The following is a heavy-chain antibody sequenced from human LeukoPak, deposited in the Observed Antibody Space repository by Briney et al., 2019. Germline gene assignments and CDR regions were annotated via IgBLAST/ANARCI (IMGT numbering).Heavy chain of an antibody. V-gene: IGHV3-48*03. J-gene: IGHJ4*02. CDR2: ISSSGSTI. CDR1: GFTFSSYE. CDR3: ARDLYYGSGNRY. D-gene: IGHD3-10*01. Sequence: GGSLRLSCAASGFTFSSYEMNWVRQAPGKGLEWVSYISSSGSTIYYADSVKGRFTISRDNAKNSLYLQMNSLRAEDAAVYYCARDLYYGSGNRYWRQGTLVTVSS.